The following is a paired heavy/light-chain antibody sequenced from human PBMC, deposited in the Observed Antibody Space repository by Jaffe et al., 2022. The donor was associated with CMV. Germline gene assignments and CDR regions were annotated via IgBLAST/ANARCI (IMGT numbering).Heavy chain of an antibody. D-gene: IGHD5-18*01. CDR1: GFNFGDYD. J-gene: IGHJ4*02. CDR3: CRGATYAYGYLH. V-gene: IGHV3-49*04. Sequence: EVQLVESGGGLVQPGRSLRLSCTTSGFNFGDYDVTWVRQAPGKGLEWVGFIRNKVYGGRTEYAASVRGRFTISRDDSKSIAYLQMNSLKTEDTAMYYCCRGATYAYGYLHWGQGSLVTVSS. CDR2: IRNKVYGGRT.
Light chain of an antibody. CDR1: QSLLQTNGYHY. Sequence: DIVVTQSPLSLPVTPGEPASISCRSSQSLLQTNGYHYLDWYLQKPGQSPQLLIYLSSYRASGVPDRFSGSGSGTDFTLKISRVEAEDFGVYYCMHALQAPFSFGQGTKLEI. J-gene: IGKJ2*01. CDR3: MHALQAPFS. V-gene: IGKV2-28*01. CDR2: LSS.